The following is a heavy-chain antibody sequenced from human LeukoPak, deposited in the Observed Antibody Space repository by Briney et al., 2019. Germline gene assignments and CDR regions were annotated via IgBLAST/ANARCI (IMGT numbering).Heavy chain of an antibody. CDR2: ISSSSSYI. D-gene: IGHD2-2*01. CDR1: GFTFSSYS. V-gene: IGHV3-21*01. Sequence: GGSLRLSCAASGFTFSSYSMNWVRQAPGKGLEWVSSISSSSSYIYYADSVKGRFTISRDNAKNSLYLQMNSLRAEDTAVYYYASTIVVVPAATNEKGDYWGQGTLVTVSS. J-gene: IGHJ4*02. CDR3: ASTIVVVPAATNEKGDY.